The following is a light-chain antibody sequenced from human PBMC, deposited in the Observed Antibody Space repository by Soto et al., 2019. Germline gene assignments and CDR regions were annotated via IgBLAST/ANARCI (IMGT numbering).Light chain of an antibody. CDR2: GAS. CDR3: QQYNNWLRA. Sequence: EIVMTQSPATLSVSPWERATLSCRASQSVSSNLAWYQQKPGQAPRLLIYGASTRATGIPARFSGSGSGTESTLTISSLQSEDFAVYYCQQYNNWLRAFGQGTKVDIK. J-gene: IGKJ1*01. CDR1: QSVSSN. V-gene: IGKV3-15*01.